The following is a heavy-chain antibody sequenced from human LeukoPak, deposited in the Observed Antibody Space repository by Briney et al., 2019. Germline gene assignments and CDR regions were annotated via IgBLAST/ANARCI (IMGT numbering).Heavy chain of an antibody. Sequence: ASVTVSCKASGYSFTSNYIHRLRQAHGQGLEWMGMIYPRDGSTSYAQKFQGRFTVNRDTSTSTVHMELSGLRSEDTAVYYCARDQEAFDYWGQGTLVTSSS. J-gene: IGHJ4*02. CDR2: IYPRDGST. CDR3: ARDQEAFDY. V-gene: IGHV1-46*01. CDR1: GYSFTSNY.